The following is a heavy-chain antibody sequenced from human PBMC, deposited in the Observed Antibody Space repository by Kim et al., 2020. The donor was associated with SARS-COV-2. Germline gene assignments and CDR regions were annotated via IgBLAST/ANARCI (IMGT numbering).Heavy chain of an antibody. CDR1: GGTFSSYA. CDR2: IIPIFGTA. CDR3: ARDILTGYLSSIPTDDWYFDL. J-gene: IGHJ2*01. Sequence: SVKVSCKASGGTFSSYAISWVRQAPGQGLEWMGGIIPIFGTANYAQKFQGRVTITADESTSTAYMELSSLRSEDTAVYYCARDILTGYLSSIPTDDWYFDLWGRGTLVTVSS. D-gene: IGHD3-9*01. V-gene: IGHV1-69*13.